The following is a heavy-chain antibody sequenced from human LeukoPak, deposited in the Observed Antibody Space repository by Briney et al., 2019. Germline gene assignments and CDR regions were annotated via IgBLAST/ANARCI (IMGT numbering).Heavy chain of an antibody. V-gene: IGHV1-69*13. Sequence: SVKVSCKASGYTFTSYGISWVRQAPGQGLEWMGGIIPIFGTANYAQKFQGRVTITADESTSTAYMELSSLRSEDTAVYYCARIPTYYDFWSGYSADFDYWGQGTLVTVSS. J-gene: IGHJ4*02. D-gene: IGHD3-3*01. CDR1: GYTFTSYG. CDR2: IIPIFGTA. CDR3: ARIPTYYDFWSGYSADFDY.